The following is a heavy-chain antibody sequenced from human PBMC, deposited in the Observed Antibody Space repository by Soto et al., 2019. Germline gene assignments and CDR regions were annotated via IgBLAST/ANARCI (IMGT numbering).Heavy chain of an antibody. D-gene: IGHD2-8*02. CDR3: ARAPGPTGQTYGWVDPGYYYGMDV. CDR2: INSDGSST. V-gene: IGHV3-74*01. Sequence: EVQLVESGGGLVQPGGSLRLSCAASGFTFSSYWMHWVRQVPGKGLVWVSRINSDGSSTSYADSVKGRFTISRDNAKNTLYLQMNTLGAEDTAVYYCARAPGPTGQTYGWVDPGYYYGMDVWGQGTTVTVSS. CDR1: GFTFSSYW. J-gene: IGHJ6*02.